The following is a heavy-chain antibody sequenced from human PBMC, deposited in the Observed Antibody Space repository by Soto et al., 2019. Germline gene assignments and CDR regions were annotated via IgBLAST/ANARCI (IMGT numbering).Heavy chain of an antibody. CDR1: GGSISSYY. CDR3: ARDYYDSSGYSKGWFDP. Sequence: SETLSLTCTVSGGSISSYYWSWIRQPPGKGLEWIGYIYYSGSTNYNPSLKSRVTISVDTSENQFSLKLSSVTAADTAVYYCARDYYDSSGYSKGWFDPWGQGTLVTVSS. J-gene: IGHJ5*02. D-gene: IGHD3-22*01. CDR2: IYYSGST. V-gene: IGHV4-59*01.